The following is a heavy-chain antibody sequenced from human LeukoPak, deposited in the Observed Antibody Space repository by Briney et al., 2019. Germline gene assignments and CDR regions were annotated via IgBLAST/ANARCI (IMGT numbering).Heavy chain of an antibody. D-gene: IGHD1-26*01. Sequence: GGSLRPSCEASGFTFSSHWMSWVRQAPGKGLEWVSFINSGGSTYHADSVRGRFTISRDNSKNTLYLQMNSLRAQDTAVYYCVRSSGSYLVFDYWGQGTLVTVSS. J-gene: IGHJ4*02. CDR2: INSGGST. CDR3: VRSSGSYLVFDY. V-gene: IGHV3-66*01. CDR1: GFTFSSHW.